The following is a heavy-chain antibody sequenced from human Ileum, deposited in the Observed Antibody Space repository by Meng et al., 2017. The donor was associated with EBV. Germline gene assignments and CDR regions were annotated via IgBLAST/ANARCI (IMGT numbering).Heavy chain of an antibody. D-gene: IGHD4-17*01. CDR3: ASAYDYGDYEAFAY. CDR2: IYYRGNT. V-gene: IGHV4-39*07. Sequence: QVQMQESGPGLVKPSATLSLPCTVAGGSIINGNFYWGWIRQSPGKALECIGTIYYRGNTFYNPSLKSRLTISIDTSKNEFSLTLRSVTAADTALYYCASAYDYGDYEAFAYWGPGSLVTVSS. J-gene: IGHJ4*02. CDR1: GGSIINGNFY.